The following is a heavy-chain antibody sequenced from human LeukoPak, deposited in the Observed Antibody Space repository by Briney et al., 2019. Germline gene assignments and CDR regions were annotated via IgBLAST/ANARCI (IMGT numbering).Heavy chain of an antibody. V-gene: IGHV3-53*01. Sequence: PGGSLRLSCAASGFTVSSNYMSWVRQAPGKGLEWVSVIYSGGSTYYADSVKGRFTISRDNSKNTLYLQMNSLRAEDTAVYYCAKSGDTAKGGGYFDYWGQGTLVTVSS. CDR3: AKSGDTAKGGGYFDY. CDR2: IYSGGST. CDR1: GFTVSSNY. J-gene: IGHJ4*02. D-gene: IGHD5-18*01.